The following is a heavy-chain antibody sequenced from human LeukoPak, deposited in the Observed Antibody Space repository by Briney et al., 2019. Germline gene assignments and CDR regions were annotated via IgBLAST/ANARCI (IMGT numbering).Heavy chain of an antibody. CDR3: AKDGEFFSYFDY. Sequence: GGSLRLSCAASGFTFSSYGMHWVRQAPGKGLEWVAFIRYDGSNKYYADSVKGRFTISRDNSKNTLYLQMNSLRAEDTAVYYCAKDGEFFSYFDYWGQGTLVTVSS. CDR2: IRYDGSNK. D-gene: IGHD3-10*01. J-gene: IGHJ4*02. V-gene: IGHV3-30*02. CDR1: GFTFSSYG.